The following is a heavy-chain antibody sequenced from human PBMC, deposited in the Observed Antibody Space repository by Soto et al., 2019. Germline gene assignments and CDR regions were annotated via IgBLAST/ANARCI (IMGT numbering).Heavy chain of an antibody. CDR1: GFTFSSYG. V-gene: IGHV3-30*03. Sequence: QVQLVESGGGVVQPGRSLRLSCAASGFTFSSYGMHGVRQAPGKGLEWVAVISYDGSNKYYADSVKGRFNISRDNSKNTLYTHRNSLRAEDTAVYYCAVESHDGMDVWGQGTTVTVSS. J-gene: IGHJ6*02. CDR2: ISYDGSNK. CDR3: AVESHDGMDV.